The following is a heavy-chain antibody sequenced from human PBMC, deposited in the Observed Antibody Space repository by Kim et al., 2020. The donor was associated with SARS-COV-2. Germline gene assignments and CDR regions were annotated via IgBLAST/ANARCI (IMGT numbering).Heavy chain of an antibody. J-gene: IGHJ4*02. Sequence: GGSLRLSCAASGFTFSDYYMSWIRQAPGKGLEWVSYISSSGSTIYYADSVKGRFTISRDNAKNSLYLQMNSLRAEDTAVYYCARDPDYYYDSSGDIDYWGQGTLVTVSS. D-gene: IGHD3-22*01. CDR3: ARDPDYYYDSSGDIDY. V-gene: IGHV3-11*01. CDR1: GFTFSDYY. CDR2: ISSSGSTI.